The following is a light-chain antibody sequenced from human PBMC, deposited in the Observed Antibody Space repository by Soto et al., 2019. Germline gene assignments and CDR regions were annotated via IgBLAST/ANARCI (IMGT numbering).Light chain of an antibody. CDR1: QSVGSF. CDR2: DAS. Sequence: EIVLTQSPATLSLSPGERATLSCRASQSVGSFLAWYQQKPGQAPRLLIYDASNRATGIPARFSGSGSGTDFPLTISSLEPEDFAVYYCQQHSNWPRTFGQGTKVEIK. V-gene: IGKV3-11*01. J-gene: IGKJ1*01. CDR3: QQHSNWPRT.